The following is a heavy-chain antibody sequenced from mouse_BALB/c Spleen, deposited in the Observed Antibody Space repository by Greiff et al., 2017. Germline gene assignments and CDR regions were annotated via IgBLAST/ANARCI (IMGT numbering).Heavy chain of an antibody. CDR1: GYTFTSYY. J-gene: IGHJ4*01. CDR3: ARGTYYGNYGLIYYAMDY. V-gene: IGHV1S56*01. Sequence: QVQLQQSGPELVKPGASVRISCKASGYTFTSYYIHWVKQRPGQGLEWIGWIYPGNVNTKYNEKFKGKATLTADKSSSTAYMQLSSLTSEDSAVYFCARGTYYGNYGLIYYAMDYWGQGTSVTVSS. CDR2: IYPGNVNT. D-gene: IGHD2-10*01.